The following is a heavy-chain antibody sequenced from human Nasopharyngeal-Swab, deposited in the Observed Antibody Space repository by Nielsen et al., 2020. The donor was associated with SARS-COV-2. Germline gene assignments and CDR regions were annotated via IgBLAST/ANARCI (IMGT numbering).Heavy chain of an antibody. CDR2: ISTNNGAT. CDR1: GYTFRDFY. J-gene: IGHJ5*02. Sequence: ALVKVSCKASGYTFRDFYIHWVRQAPGQGLEWVGWISTNNGATNYAQKLQGRVTMTRNTSTTTAYMELSSLRHEDTAVYYCARGAFGLGHSWFDPWGQGTLVTVSS. D-gene: IGHD3/OR15-3a*01. CDR3: ARGAFGLGHSWFDP. V-gene: IGHV1-2*02.